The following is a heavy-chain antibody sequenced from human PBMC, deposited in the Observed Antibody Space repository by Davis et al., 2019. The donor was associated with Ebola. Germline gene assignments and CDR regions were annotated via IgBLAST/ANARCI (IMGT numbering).Heavy chain of an antibody. V-gene: IGHV4-39*01. J-gene: IGHJ6*04. CDR1: GGSISSGSYY. CDR2: INYSGNT. Sequence: SETLSLTCSVSGGSISSGSYYWGWIRQPPGKGLEWIGSINYSGNTFYNPSLKSRVTISVDTSKNQFSLRLSTVTAADTAVYYCARHPGMDVWGKGTTVTVSS. CDR3: ARHPGMDV.